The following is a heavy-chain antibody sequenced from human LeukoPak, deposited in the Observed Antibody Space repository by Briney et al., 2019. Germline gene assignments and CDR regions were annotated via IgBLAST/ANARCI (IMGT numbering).Heavy chain of an antibody. J-gene: IGHJ4*02. CDR1: GGSIISRSYY. V-gene: IGHV4-39*07. D-gene: IGHD1-1*01. CDR2: IYYSGST. Sequence: PSETLSLTCIVSGGSIISRSYYWGWIRQPPGKGLEWIGSIYYSGSTYYNPSLKSRGTISVDTSKNQFSLKLSSVTAADTAVYYCARAPPGNVDYWGQGTLVTVSS. CDR3: ARAPPGNVDY.